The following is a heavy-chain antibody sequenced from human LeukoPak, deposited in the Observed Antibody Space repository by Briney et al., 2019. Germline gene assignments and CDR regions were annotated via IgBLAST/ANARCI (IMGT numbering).Heavy chain of an antibody. D-gene: IGHD6-19*01. CDR3: ANGYSSGWGKPDAEYIQH. J-gene: IGHJ1*01. V-gene: IGHV1-69*13. Sequence: SVKVSCKASGGTFSSSAISWVRQAPGPGRGWMGGIIPSFGTATHAQKPHGRVAITADEATSTTYMELSSLRSEDTAVYYCANGYSSGWGKPDAEYIQHWGQGTLVTVSS. CDR1: GGTFSSSA. CDR2: IIPSFGTA.